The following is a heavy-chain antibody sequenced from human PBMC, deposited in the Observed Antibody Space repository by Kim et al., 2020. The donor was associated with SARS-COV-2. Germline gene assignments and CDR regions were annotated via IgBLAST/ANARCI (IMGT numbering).Heavy chain of an antibody. D-gene: IGHD2-21*02. V-gene: IGHV3-15*01. CDR3: TTDRLVTTYSDDRYNWFDP. Sequence: GGSLRLSCAASGFTFSNAWMSWVRQAPGKGLEWVGRIKSKTDGGTTDYAAPVKGRFTISRDDSKNTLYLQMNSLKTEDTAVYYCTTDRLVTTYSDDRYNWFDPWGQGTLVTVSS. J-gene: IGHJ5*02. CDR2: IKSKTDGGTT. CDR1: GFTFSNAW.